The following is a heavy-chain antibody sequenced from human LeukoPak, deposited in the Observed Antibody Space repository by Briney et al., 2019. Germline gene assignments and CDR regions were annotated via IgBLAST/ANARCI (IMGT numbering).Heavy chain of an antibody. CDR1: GFTVSSNY. Sequence: GGSLRLSCAASGFTVSSNYMSWVRQAPGRGLEWVSAIYTGGSTYYAGSVKGRFTISRDNSKNTLYLQMNSLRAEDTAVYYCARNLYYYDSSGYYYYWGQGTLVTVSS. V-gene: IGHV3-66*01. CDR3: ARNLYYYDSSGYYYY. J-gene: IGHJ4*02. CDR2: IYTGGST. D-gene: IGHD3-22*01.